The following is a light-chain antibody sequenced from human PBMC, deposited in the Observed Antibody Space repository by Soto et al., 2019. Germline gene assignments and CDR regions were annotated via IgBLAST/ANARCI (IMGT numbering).Light chain of an antibody. J-gene: IGLJ3*02. V-gene: IGLV2-23*01. CDR2: EGS. CDR3: CSYEGSGTM. CDR1: TSDVRPYNL. Sequence: QSALTQPASVSGSPGQSITISCTGITSDVRPYNLVSWYQQHPAKAPKLMIFEGSKRPSGVSSRFSASESGNTVSLTISDLQADDEADYYCCSYEGSGTMFGGGTKLTVL.